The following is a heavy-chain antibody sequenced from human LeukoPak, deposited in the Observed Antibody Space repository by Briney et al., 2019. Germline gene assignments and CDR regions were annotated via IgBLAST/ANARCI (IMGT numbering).Heavy chain of an antibody. Sequence: ASVKVSCKASGGTFSSYAISWVRQAPGQGLEWMGGIIPIFGTANYAQKFQGRVTITADESTSTAYMELSSLRSEDTAVYYCARVSGHIPNFDYWGQGTLVTVSS. CDR1: GGTFSSYA. V-gene: IGHV1-69*13. CDR3: ARVSGHIPNFDY. D-gene: IGHD5/OR15-5a*01. CDR2: IIPIFGTA. J-gene: IGHJ4*02.